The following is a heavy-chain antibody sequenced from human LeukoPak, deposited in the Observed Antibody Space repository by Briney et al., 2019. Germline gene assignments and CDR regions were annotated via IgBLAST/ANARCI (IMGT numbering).Heavy chain of an antibody. J-gene: IGHJ5*02. V-gene: IGHV4-4*09. CDR2: IYTSGST. CDR3: ARHGSVAAAGDNWFDP. Sequence: SETLSLTCTVSGGSISSYYWSWIRQPPGKGLVWIGYIYTSGSTNYNPSLKSRVTISVATSKNQFSLKLNSVTAADTAVYYCARHGSVAAAGDNWFDPWGQGTLVTVSS. CDR1: GGSISSYY. D-gene: IGHD6-13*01.